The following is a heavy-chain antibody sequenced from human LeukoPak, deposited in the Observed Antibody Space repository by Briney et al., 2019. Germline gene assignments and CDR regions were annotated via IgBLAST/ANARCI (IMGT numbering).Heavy chain of an antibody. CDR3: ARTYYYDSSGYFGFDY. J-gene: IGHJ4*02. V-gene: IGHV1-2*02. Sequence: ASVKVSCKASGYTSTGYYMHWVRQAPGQGLEWMGWINPNSGGTNYAQKFQGRVTMTRDTSISTAYMELSRLRSDDTAVYYCARTYYYDSSGYFGFDYWGQGTLVTVSS. CDR2: INPNSGGT. CDR1: GYTSTGYY. D-gene: IGHD3-22*01.